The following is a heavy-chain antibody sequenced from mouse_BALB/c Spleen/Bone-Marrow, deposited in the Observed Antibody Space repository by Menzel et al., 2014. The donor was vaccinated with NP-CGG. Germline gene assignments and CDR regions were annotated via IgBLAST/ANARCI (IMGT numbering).Heavy chain of an antibody. J-gene: IGHJ2*01. V-gene: IGHV1-9*01. D-gene: IGHD2-14*01. CDR3: ARGTYRYYFDY. CDR1: GYTFSSYW. Sequence: VQVVESGAELMKPGASVKISCKATGYTFSSYWIEWVKQRPGHGLEWIGEILPGSGTTNYNEKFKGKATFTADTSPNTAYMQLSSLTSEDSAVYYCARGTYRYYFDYWGQGTTLTVSP. CDR2: ILPGSGTT.